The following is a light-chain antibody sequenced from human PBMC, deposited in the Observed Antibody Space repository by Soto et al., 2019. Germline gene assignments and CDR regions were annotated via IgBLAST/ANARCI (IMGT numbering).Light chain of an antibody. CDR3: QQYGSSSWT. J-gene: IGKJ1*01. Sequence: EIVLRQAPGPLSFSPGGGATLSCRARQSISTTYLAWYQQKPGQAPRLLIYGASSRATGIPDRFSGSGSETDFTLTISRLEPEDFAVYYCQQYGSSSWTFGQGTKVDIK. CDR2: GAS. CDR1: QSISTTY. V-gene: IGKV3-20*01.